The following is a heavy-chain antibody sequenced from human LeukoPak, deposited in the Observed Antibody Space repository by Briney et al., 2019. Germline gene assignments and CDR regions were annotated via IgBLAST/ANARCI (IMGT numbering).Heavy chain of an antibody. V-gene: IGHV1-8*03. CDR3: ARTCGSYYAFDI. CDR1: GYTFTSYD. Sequence: GASVKVSCKASGYTFTSYDINWVRQAPGQGLEWMGWMNPNSGNTGYAQKFQGRVTITRNTSISTAYMELSSLRSEDTAVYYCARTCGSYYAFDIWGQGTMVTASS. CDR2: MNPNSGNT. J-gene: IGHJ3*02. D-gene: IGHD1-26*01.